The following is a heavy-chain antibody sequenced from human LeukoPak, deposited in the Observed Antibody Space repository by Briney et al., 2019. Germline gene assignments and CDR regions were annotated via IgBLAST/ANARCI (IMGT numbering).Heavy chain of an antibody. CDR3: ERGYCSGGSCYFDY. J-gene: IGHJ4*02. D-gene: IGHD2-15*01. CDR1: GGSISSYY. CDR2: IYYSGST. V-gene: IGHV4-59*06. Sequence: SETLSLTCTVSGGSISSYYWSWIRQHPGKGLEWIGYIYYSGSTYYNPSLKSRVAISVDTSKNQFSLKLSSVTAADTAVYYCERGYCSGGSCYFDYWGQGTLVTVSS.